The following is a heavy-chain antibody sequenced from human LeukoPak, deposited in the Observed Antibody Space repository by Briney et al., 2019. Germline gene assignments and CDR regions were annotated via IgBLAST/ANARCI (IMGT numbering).Heavy chain of an antibody. CDR2: ISYDGSNN. D-gene: IGHD2-15*01. V-gene: IGHV3-30*03. CDR3: ATDPVGYGNANGCYSVDY. Sequence: GESMRLSCAVYGFTFSNYFMRWVRQPPGKGLEWVAFISYDGSNNYYADFVNGLSITSGDNSKHTPLLQMNILAAEATAVYYCATDPVGYGNANGCYSVDYWGQGTLVTVSS. CDR1: GFTFSNYF. J-gene: IGHJ4*02.